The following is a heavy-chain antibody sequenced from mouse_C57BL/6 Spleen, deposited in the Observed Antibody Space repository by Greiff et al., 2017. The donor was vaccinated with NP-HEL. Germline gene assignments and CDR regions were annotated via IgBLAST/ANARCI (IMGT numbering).Heavy chain of an antibody. Sequence: EVQLQQSGPELVKPGASVKMSCKASGYTFTDYNMHWVKQSHGKSLEWIGYINPKNGGTSYNQKFKGKATLTVNKSSSTAYMELRSLTSEDSAVYYCATNYGSSSGWFAYWGQGTLVTVSA. CDR3: ATNYGSSSGWFAY. CDR1: GYTFTDYN. V-gene: IGHV1-22*01. D-gene: IGHD1-1*01. J-gene: IGHJ3*01. CDR2: INPKNGGT.